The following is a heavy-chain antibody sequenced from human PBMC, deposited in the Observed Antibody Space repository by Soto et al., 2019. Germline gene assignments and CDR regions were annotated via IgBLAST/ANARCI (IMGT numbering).Heavy chain of an antibody. J-gene: IGHJ6*03. CDR1: GFKVSDYY. Sequence: QAQLVESGGGLVKPGGSLTLSCAVSGFKVSDYYMSWIRQAPGKGLDWVSMISRSGNTIHYADSVKGRFTISKDNAKKPPYLEKASLSPEDTAVYYCARGEDVFLYYYMDVWGKGTTVTVS. CDR2: ISRSGNTI. CDR3: ARGEDVFLYYYMDV. V-gene: IGHV3-11*01. D-gene: IGHD3-10*02.